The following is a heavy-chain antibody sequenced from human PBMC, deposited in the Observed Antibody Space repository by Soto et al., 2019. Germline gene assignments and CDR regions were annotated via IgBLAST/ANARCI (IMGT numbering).Heavy chain of an antibody. CDR3: ARNSVVVVTAIDY. J-gene: IGHJ4*02. CDR2: IYYSGST. D-gene: IGHD2-21*02. V-gene: IGHV4-31*03. Sequence: QVQLQESGPGLVKPSQTLSLTCTVSGGSISSGGYYWSWIRQQPGKGLEWIGYIYYSGSTYYNPSLKSRVTISVDTSKNQFSLKLSSVTAADTAVYYCARNSVVVVTAIDYWGQGTLVTVSS. CDR1: GGSISSGGYY.